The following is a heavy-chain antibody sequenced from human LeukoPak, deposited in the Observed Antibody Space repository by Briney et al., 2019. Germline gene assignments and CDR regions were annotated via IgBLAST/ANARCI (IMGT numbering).Heavy chain of an antibody. J-gene: IGHJ4*02. Sequence: GRSLRLSCAASGFTFSSYAMRWVRQAPGKGLEWVAVISYDGSNKYYADSVKGRFTISRDNSKNTLYLQMNSLRAEDTAVYYCARDDYGDYVDYWGQGTLVTVSS. V-gene: IGHV3-30-3*01. CDR1: GFTFSSYA. CDR3: ARDDYGDYVDY. D-gene: IGHD4-17*01. CDR2: ISYDGSNK.